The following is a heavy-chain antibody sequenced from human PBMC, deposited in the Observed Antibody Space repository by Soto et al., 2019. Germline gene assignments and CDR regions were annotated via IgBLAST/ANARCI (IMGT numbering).Heavy chain of an antibody. Sequence: SVKVSCKASGGAFSSYAISWVRQAPGQGLEWMGGIIPIFGTANYAQKFQGRVTITADEATSTAYMELSSLRSEDTAVYYCARDNSGSSHAFDIWGQGTMVTV. CDR1: GGAFSSYA. CDR2: IIPIFGTA. CDR3: ARDNSGSSHAFDI. D-gene: IGHD1-26*01. V-gene: IGHV1-69*13. J-gene: IGHJ3*02.